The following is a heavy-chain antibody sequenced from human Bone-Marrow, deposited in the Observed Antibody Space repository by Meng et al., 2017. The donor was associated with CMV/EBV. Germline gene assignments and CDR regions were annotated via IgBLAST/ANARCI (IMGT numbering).Heavy chain of an antibody. CDR2: VYWDDDK. J-gene: IGHJ4*02. D-gene: IGHD1-1*01. CDR1: GFSLGTYGVA. CDR3: AHRLGVRGGDYWNGGYFNY. Sequence: SGPTLVQPTQPLRLTCSFSGFSLGTYGVAVGWIRQPPGKAPEWLALVYWDDDKRYSPSLQRRLTLTKDTSKNQVVLTMTNMDPVDTATYYCAHRLGVRGGDYWNGGYFNYWGQGTLVTVSS. V-gene: IGHV2-5*02.